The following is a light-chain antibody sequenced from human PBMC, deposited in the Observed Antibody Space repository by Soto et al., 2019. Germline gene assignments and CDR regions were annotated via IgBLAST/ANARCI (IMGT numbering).Light chain of an antibody. CDR1: QSISSW. CDR2: DAS. CDR3: QHYNSYSEA. V-gene: IGKV1-5*01. Sequence: DIQMTQSPSTLSASVGDRVTITCLASQSISSWLAWYQQKPGKAPKLLIYDASSLESGVPSRFSGSGSGTEFTLTISSLQPDDVATYYCQHYNSYSEAFGQGTKVDIK. J-gene: IGKJ1*01.